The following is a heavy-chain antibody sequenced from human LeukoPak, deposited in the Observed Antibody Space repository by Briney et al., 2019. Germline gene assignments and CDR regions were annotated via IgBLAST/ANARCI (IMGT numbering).Heavy chain of an antibody. CDR3: ARIITNYYFDY. J-gene: IGHJ4*02. CDR1: GGSFSGYH. V-gene: IGHV4-34*12. Sequence: SETLSLTCAVYGGSFSGYHWSWIRQPPGKGLEGIGSIFYSGSTYYNPSLKSRVTISVDTSKNQFSLKLSSVTAADTAVYYCARIITNYYFDYWGQGTLVTVSS. D-gene: IGHD3-22*01. CDR2: IFYSGST.